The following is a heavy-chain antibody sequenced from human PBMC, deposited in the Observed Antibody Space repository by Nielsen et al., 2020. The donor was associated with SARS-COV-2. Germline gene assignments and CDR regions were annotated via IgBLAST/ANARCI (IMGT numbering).Heavy chain of an antibody. Sequence: GGSLRLSCAASGFTFSDYYMTWIRKAPGKGLEWVSSISGPSYYANYADSVKGRFTISRDNAKNSLYLQMNSLRAEDTAVYYCARDRLYYYDSSGSNWGQGTLVTVSS. D-gene: IGHD3-22*01. CDR1: GFTFSDYY. CDR3: ARDRLYYYDSSGSN. J-gene: IGHJ4*02. V-gene: IGHV3-11*06. CDR2: ISGPSYYA.